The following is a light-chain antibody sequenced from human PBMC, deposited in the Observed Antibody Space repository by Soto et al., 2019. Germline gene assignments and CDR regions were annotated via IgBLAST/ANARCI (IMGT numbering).Light chain of an antibody. J-gene: IGKJ1*01. CDR2: GAS. CDR3: QQYHNWPPAT. Sequence: EIVMTQSPVTLSVSPGERATLSCRASQNISRSLAWYQQKPGQGPSLLIFGASTRATGVPARFSGSGSGTEFTLTISSLQSEDFAVYFCQQYHNWPPATFGQGTKVDIK. CDR1: QNISRS. V-gene: IGKV3-15*01.